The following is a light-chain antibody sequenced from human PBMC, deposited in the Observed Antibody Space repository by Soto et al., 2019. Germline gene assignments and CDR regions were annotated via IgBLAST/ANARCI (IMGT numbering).Light chain of an antibody. CDR1: SSNIGSNT. Sequence: QSVLTQPPSASGTPGQRVTISCSGSSSNIGSNTVNWYQQLPGTAPKLLIYSNNLRPSGVPDRFSGSKSGTSASLAISGLQSEDEADYNCAAWDDSMNGYVFGSGTKVTVL. V-gene: IGLV1-44*01. CDR3: AAWDDSMNGYV. J-gene: IGLJ1*01. CDR2: SNN.